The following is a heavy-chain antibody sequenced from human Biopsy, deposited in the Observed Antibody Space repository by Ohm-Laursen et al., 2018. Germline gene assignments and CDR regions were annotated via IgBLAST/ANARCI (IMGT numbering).Heavy chain of an antibody. CDR2: IYYRGNT. J-gene: IGHJ3*01. Sequence: TLSLTCTVSGDSITTYYWNWIRQAPGKGLEWIGNIYYRGNTNYSPSLKSRVTISLDTSKNQFSLKLNSATATDTAVYYCARRLPLRGYAFDVWGQGTLVTVSS. CDR1: GDSITTYY. D-gene: IGHD3-10*01. V-gene: IGHV4-59*08. CDR3: ARRLPLRGYAFDV.